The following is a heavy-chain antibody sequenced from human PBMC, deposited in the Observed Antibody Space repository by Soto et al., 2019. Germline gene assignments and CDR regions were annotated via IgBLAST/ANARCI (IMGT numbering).Heavy chain of an antibody. J-gene: IGHJ5*02. CDR1: GGSISSGGYY. CDR3: ARAANPFGGVIVLRWFDP. V-gene: IGHV4-39*01. Sequence: PSETLSLTCTVSGGSISSGGYYWSWIRQHPGKGLEWIGYIYYSGSTYYNPSLKSRVTISVDTSKNQFSLKLSSVTAADTAVYYCARAANPFGGVIVLRWFDPWGQGTLVTVSS. CDR2: IYYSGST. D-gene: IGHD3-16*02.